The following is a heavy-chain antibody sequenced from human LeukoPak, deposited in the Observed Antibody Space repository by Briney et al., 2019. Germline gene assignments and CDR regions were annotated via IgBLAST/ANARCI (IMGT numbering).Heavy chain of an antibody. CDR1: GFTFSSYA. CDR3: ATLIYYDSSVEQIDY. D-gene: IGHD3-22*01. J-gene: IGHJ4*02. Sequence: PGGSLRLSCAASGFTFSSYAMSWVRQAPGKGLEWVSAISGSGGSTYYADPVKGRFTISRDNSKNTLYLQMNSLRAEDTAVYYCATLIYYDSSVEQIDYWGQGTLVTVSS. CDR2: ISGSGGST. V-gene: IGHV3-23*01.